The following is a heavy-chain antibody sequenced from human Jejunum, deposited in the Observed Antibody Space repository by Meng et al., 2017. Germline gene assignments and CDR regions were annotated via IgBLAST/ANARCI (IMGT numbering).Heavy chain of an antibody. CDR1: GFTFGDYT. Sequence: GGSLRLSCTGSGFTFGDYTMSWFRQAPRKGLEWVGFIRRKASGGATEYAASVKGRFTISRDDSKSTAYLQMNSLKTEDTAVYYCTRVRGSIPQYYFDYWGQGTLVTVSS. V-gene: IGHV3-49*03. CDR2: IRRKASGGAT. J-gene: IGHJ4*02. D-gene: IGHD3-10*01. CDR3: TRVRGSIPQYYFDY.